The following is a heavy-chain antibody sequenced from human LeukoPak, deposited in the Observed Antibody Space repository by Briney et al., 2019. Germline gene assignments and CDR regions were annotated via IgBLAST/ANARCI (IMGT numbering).Heavy chain of an antibody. J-gene: IGHJ4*02. Sequence: PSETLFLTCTVSGGSISSSSYYSGWIRQPPGKGLEWIGSIYYSGSTNYNPSLKSRVTISVDTSKNQFSLKLSSVTAADTAVYYCASSGYYFGTFDYWGQGTLVTVSS. V-gene: IGHV4-39*07. CDR1: GGSISSSSYY. CDR2: IYYSGST. CDR3: ASSGYYFGTFDY. D-gene: IGHD3-22*01.